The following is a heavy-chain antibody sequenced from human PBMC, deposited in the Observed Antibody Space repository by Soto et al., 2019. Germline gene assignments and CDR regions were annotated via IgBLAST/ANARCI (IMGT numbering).Heavy chain of an antibody. J-gene: IGHJ4*02. CDR1: GGSISSYY. V-gene: IGHV4-59*01. CDR2: IYYSGST. Sequence: SSETLSLTCTVSGGSISSYYWSWIRQPPGKGLEWIGYIYYSGSTNYNPSLKSRVTISVDTSKNQFSLKLSSVTAADTAVYYCARGSYYRFGYWGQGTLVTVSS. CDR3: ARGSYYRFGY. D-gene: IGHD3-10*01.